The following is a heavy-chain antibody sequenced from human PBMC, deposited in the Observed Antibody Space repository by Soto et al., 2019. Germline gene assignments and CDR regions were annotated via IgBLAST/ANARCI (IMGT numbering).Heavy chain of an antibody. V-gene: IGHV1-69*01. CDR2: ILPIFGRT. J-gene: IGHJ4*02. Sequence: QVQLVQSGAEVKQSGSSVKIPCTASGAIFSSHAISWVRPAPGQGLEWMGGILPIFGRTNYEQKLQGSVTITAEESTRTAYMELSILKSEDTAVYYCATCGSGYSYDPRFYFEYWGQGTLV. CDR1: GAIFSSHA. CDR3: ATCGSGYSYDPRFYFEY. D-gene: IGHD5-18*01.